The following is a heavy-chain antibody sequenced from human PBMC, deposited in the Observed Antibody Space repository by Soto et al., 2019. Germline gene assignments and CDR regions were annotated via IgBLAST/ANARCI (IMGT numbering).Heavy chain of an antibody. D-gene: IGHD5-18*01. J-gene: IGHJ4*02. V-gene: IGHV3-48*01. CDR1: GFTFSSYS. CDR3: ARGIGGYSYGFDY. Sequence: SGGSLRLSCAASGFTFSSYSMNWVRQAPGKGLEWVSYISSSSTTIYYADSVKGRFTISRDNAKNSLYLQMNSLRVEDTAVYYCARGIGGYSYGFDYCGQGTQVTVSS. CDR2: ISSSSTTI.